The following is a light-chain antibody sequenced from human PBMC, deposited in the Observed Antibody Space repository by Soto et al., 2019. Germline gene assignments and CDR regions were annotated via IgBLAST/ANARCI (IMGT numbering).Light chain of an antibody. CDR1: QGISSY. V-gene: IGKV1-39*01. CDR3: QQSYTSAIT. J-gene: IGKJ5*01. CDR2: AAS. Sequence: IQLTQSPSSLSASVGDRVTITCRASQGISSYLAWYQQKPGKAPKLLIYAASSLQSGVPSRFSGSGSGTDFTLTVNSLQPEDFASYYCQQSYTSAITFGQGTRLEIK.